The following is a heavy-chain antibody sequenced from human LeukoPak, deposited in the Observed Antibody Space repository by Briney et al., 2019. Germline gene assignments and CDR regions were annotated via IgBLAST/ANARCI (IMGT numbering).Heavy chain of an antibody. CDR2: IYYNGST. CDR3: ARQSRGIAVAGLDY. D-gene: IGHD6-19*01. CDR1: GGSISSYY. J-gene: IGHJ4*01. V-gene: IGHV4-59*08. Sequence: SETLSLTCIVSGGSISSYYWTWIRQPPGKGLEWIGYIYYNGSTNYNPSLKSRVTISVDTSKNQFSLKLNSVTAADTAVYYCARQSRGIAVAGLDYWGHGVLVTVSS.